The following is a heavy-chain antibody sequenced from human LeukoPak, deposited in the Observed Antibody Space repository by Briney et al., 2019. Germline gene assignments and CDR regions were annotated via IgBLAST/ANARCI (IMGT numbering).Heavy chain of an antibody. CDR3: ASDSYSPEYFQH. J-gene: IGHJ1*01. D-gene: IGHD2-15*01. CDR2: IYSGGST. CDR1: GFSVSNNY. Sequence: GGSLRLSCAAPGFSVSNNYMSWVRQAPGKGLEWVSVIYSGGSTFYADSVKGRFTISRDNSKNTLYLQMNSLRAEDTAVYYCASDSYSPEYFQHWGQGTLVTVSS. V-gene: IGHV3-66*01.